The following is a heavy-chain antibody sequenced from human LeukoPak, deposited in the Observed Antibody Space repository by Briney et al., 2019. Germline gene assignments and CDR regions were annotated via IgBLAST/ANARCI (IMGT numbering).Heavy chain of an antibody. Sequence: GGSLRLSCAASGFTFTMFGMNWVRQTPGKGLEWVSYIDARSGIVYYADSVQGRFTISRDDAKDSVFLQMNSLRVDDTAVYYCARTYDFGRGPPGDAFDNWGQGTLVTVPS. D-gene: IGHD3-3*01. CDR1: GFTFTMFG. V-gene: IGHV3-48*01. CDR2: IDARSGIV. J-gene: IGHJ3*02. CDR3: ARTYDFGRGPPGDAFDN.